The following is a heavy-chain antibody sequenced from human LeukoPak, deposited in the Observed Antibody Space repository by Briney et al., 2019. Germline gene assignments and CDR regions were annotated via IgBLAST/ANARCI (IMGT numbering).Heavy chain of an antibody. D-gene: IGHD3-3*01. J-gene: IGHJ6*03. CDR2: IYSGGST. V-gene: IGHV3-53*01. CDR3: ARVTISYYMDV. CDR1: GFTVSSNY. Sequence: PGGSLRLSCAASGFTVSSNYMSWVRQAPGKGLEWVSVIYSGGSTCYADSVKGRFTISRDNSKNTLYLQMNSLRAEDTAVYYCARVTISYYMDVWGKGTTVTVSS.